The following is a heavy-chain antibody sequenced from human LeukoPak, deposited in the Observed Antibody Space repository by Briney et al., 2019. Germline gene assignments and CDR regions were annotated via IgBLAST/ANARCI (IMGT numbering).Heavy chain of an antibody. CDR1: GGSINNYY. D-gene: IGHD5-24*01. V-gene: IGHV4-59*01. CDR2: VSYSGST. J-gene: IGHJ4*02. Sequence: PSETLSLTCIVSGGSINNYYWSWLRQPPGKGLEWFGYVSYSGSTDYNPSLKSRVTISVDTSKNQFSLRLTSVTAADTAVYYCARDRRDGYNYVEYWGPGTLVTVSS. CDR3: ARDRRDGYNYVEY.